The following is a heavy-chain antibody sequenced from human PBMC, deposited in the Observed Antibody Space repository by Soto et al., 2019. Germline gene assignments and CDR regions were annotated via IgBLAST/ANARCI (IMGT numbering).Heavy chain of an antibody. D-gene: IGHD2-2*01. CDR1: GGSFSGYY. J-gene: IGHJ5*02. CDR2: INHSGST. Sequence: PSETLSLTCAVYGGSFSGYYWSWIRQPPGKGLEWIGEINHSGSTNYNPSLKSRVTISVDTSKNQFSLKLSSVTAADTAVYYCARAAGEVVPAAQGRSLAYNWFDPWGQGTLVTVSS. V-gene: IGHV4-34*01. CDR3: ARAAGEVVPAAQGRSLAYNWFDP.